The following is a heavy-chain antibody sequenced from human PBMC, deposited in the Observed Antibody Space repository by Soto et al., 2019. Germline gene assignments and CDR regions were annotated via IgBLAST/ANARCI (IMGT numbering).Heavy chain of an antibody. CDR2: IYYSGST. V-gene: IGHV4-59*08. CDR1: GGSISSYY. D-gene: IGHD2-15*01. CDR3: ARHGGYCSGGSCYSDYYYGMDV. Sequence: TSETLSLTCTVSGGSISSYYWSWIRQPPGKGLEWIGYIYYSGSTNYNPSLKSRVTISVDTSKNQFSLKLSSVTAADTAVYYCARHGGYCSGGSCYSDYYYGMDVWGQGTTVTVSS. J-gene: IGHJ6*02.